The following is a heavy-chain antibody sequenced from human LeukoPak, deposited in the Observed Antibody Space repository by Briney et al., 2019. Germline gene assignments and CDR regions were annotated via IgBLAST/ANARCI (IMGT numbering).Heavy chain of an antibody. CDR1: GGSISSSSYY. J-gene: IGHJ6*03. D-gene: IGHD3-3*01. Sequence: SETLSLTCTVSGGSISSSSYYWGWIRQPPGKGLEWIGSIYYSGSTYYNPSLKSRVTISVDTSKNQFSLKLSSVTAADTAVYYCARHRAHYDFWSGYYYYYMDVWGKGTTVTVSS. V-gene: IGHV4-39*01. CDR2: IYYSGST. CDR3: ARHRAHYDFWSGYYYYYMDV.